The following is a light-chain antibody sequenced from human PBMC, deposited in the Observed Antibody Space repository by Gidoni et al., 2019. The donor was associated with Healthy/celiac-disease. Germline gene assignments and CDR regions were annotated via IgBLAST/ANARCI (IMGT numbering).Light chain of an antibody. V-gene: IGLV1-51*01. Sequence: QSVLTQPPSVSAAPGQKVTIPCSGSSPVIGNNYVSWYQQLPGTAPKLLIYDNNKRPSGIPDRFSGSKSGTSASLGITGLQTGDEADYYCGTWDSSLSAWVFGGGTQLTVL. CDR2: DNN. J-gene: IGLJ3*02. CDR3: GTWDSSLSAWV. CDR1: SPVIGNNY.